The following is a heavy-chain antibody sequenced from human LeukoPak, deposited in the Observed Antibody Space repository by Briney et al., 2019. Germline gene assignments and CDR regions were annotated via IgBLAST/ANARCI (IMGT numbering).Heavy chain of an antibody. J-gene: IGHJ4*02. D-gene: IGHD3-22*01. Sequence: ASVKVSCKASGYTFTSYDINWVRQATGQGLEWMGWMDPNSGNTAYAQKFQGRVTITRNTSISTAYMELSSLRSEDTAIYYCAREDYYDSGSSDYWGQGTLVTVSS. CDR3: AREDYYDSGSSDY. CDR1: GYTFTSYD. V-gene: IGHV1-8*03. CDR2: MDPNSGNT.